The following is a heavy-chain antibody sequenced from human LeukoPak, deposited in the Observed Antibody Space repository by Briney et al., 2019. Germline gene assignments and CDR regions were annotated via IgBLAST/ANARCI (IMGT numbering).Heavy chain of an antibody. V-gene: IGHV3-30*18. CDR1: GFTFSSYG. CDR2: ISYDGSNK. J-gene: IGHJ3*02. CDR3: AKDQGSLGYDYEAFDI. Sequence: GGSLRLSCAASGFTFSSYGMHWVRQAPGKGLEWVAVISYDGSNKYYADFVKGRFTISRDNSKNTLYLQMNSLRAEDTAVYYCAKDQGSLGYDYEAFDIWGQGTMVTVSS. D-gene: IGHD4-17*01.